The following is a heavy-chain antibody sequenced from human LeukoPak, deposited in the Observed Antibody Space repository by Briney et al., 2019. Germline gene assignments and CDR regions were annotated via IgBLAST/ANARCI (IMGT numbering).Heavy chain of an antibody. CDR1: GFTLSDYV. CDR3: ARSTGYCSGGSCYSDY. Sequence: GGSLRLSCAASGFTLSDYVMHWVRQAPGKGLEYVSGISFNGDNTYYANSVKGRFTISRDNSKNTLYLQMDSLRAEDMAVYYCARSTGYCSGGSCYSDYWGQGTLVTVSS. D-gene: IGHD2-15*01. J-gene: IGHJ4*02. CDR2: ISFNGDNT. V-gene: IGHV3-64*01.